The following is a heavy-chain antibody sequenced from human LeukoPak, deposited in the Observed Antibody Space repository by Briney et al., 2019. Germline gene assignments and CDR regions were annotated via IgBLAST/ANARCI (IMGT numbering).Heavy chain of an antibody. Sequence: GETLTLSCAASGFTFSNAWMSWVRQAPGKGLEWVGRIKRQCERQITDLAAPVKGRFSIPREESKHPLYLQMNSLKTEGTVVYYCPREGLSPVFDYGGQGTLVSVPS. D-gene: IGHD3-16*02. CDR1: GFTFSNAW. V-gene: IGHV3-15*01. CDR3: PREGLSPVFDY. J-gene: IGHJ4*02. CDR2: IKRQCERQIT.